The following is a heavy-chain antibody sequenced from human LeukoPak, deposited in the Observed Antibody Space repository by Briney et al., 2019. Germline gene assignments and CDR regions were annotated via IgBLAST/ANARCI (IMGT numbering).Heavy chain of an antibody. J-gene: IGHJ4*02. D-gene: IGHD2-21*02. V-gene: IGHV1-2*02. Sequence: ASVKVACKASGYTFTAYYMHWVRQAPGQGLEWMGCINPNSGGTNYAQKFQGRVTMTRDTSISTAYMELTRLRSDDTAVYFCARGFFSSGCGGDCSSFDYWGQGTLVTVSS. CDR2: INPNSGGT. CDR1: GYTFTAYY. CDR3: ARGFFSSGCGGDCSSFDY.